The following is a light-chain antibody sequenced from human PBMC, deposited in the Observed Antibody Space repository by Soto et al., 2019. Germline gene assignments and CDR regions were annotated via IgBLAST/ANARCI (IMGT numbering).Light chain of an antibody. CDR3: QQYNSYSMFT. Sequence: DIQMTQSPSTLSASVGDRVTITCRASQSINNWLAWYQQKPGQAPKLLIDKVSSFESGVPSRFSGSGSGTEFTLTISSLQPDDFATYYCQQYNSYSMFTFGQGTKLEIK. CDR1: QSINNW. J-gene: IGKJ2*01. CDR2: KVS. V-gene: IGKV1-5*03.